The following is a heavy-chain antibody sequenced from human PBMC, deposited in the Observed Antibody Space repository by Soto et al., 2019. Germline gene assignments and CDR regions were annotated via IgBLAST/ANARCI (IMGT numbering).Heavy chain of an antibody. CDR3: ARHGEHSSSWYFDY. Sequence: PSDTLSLTFAVSGDAISSGNWLSWVRQTPGKGLEWIGETSHRGTNYSPSLKSRVTISVDTSKNQFSLKLSSVTAADTAVYYCARHGEHSSSWYFDYWGQGTLVTVS. CDR1: GDAISSGNW. D-gene: IGHD6-13*01. V-gene: IGHV4-4*02. CDR2: TSHRGT. J-gene: IGHJ4*02.